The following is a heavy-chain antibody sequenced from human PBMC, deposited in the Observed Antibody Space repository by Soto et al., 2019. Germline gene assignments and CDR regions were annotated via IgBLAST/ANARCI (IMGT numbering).Heavy chain of an antibody. CDR2: IYWDDDK. CDR1: EFSLSTSGVG. Sequence: QITLKESGPTLVKPTQTLTLTCTFSEFSLSTSGVGVGWIRQPPGKALEWLALIYWDDDKRYSPSLKSRLTXTXXTSNNQVVLTMTNMEPVDTATYYCAHRYSYGCFDYWGQGTLVTVSS. V-gene: IGHV2-5*02. J-gene: IGHJ4*02. D-gene: IGHD5-18*01. CDR3: AHRYSYGCFDY.